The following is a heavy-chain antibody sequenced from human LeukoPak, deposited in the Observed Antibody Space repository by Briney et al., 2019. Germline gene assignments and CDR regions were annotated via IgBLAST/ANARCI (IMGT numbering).Heavy chain of an antibody. CDR1: GGSISSSSYY. D-gene: IGHD6-13*01. CDR2: IYYSGST. Sequence: PSETLSLTCTVSGGSISSSSYYWGWVRQPPGKGLEWIGSIYYSGSTYYNPSLKSRVTISVDTSKNQFSLKLSSVTAADTAVYYCARFIAAPRGWFDPWGQGTLVTVSS. J-gene: IGHJ5*02. CDR3: ARFIAAPRGWFDP. V-gene: IGHV4-39*07.